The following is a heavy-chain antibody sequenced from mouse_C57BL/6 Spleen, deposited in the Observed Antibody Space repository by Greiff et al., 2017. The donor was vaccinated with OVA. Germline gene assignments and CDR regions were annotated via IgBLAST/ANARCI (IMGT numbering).Heavy chain of an antibody. CDR2: IYPGSGST. D-gene: IGHD1-1*01. CDR3: ARREDYYGSSYEGFAY. J-gene: IGHJ3*01. V-gene: IGHV1-55*01. Sequence: VQLQQPGAELVKPGASVKMSCKASGYTFTSYWITWVKQRPGQGLEWIGDIYPGSGSTNYNEKFKSKATLTVDTSSSTAYMQLSSLTSEDSAVYYCARREDYYGSSYEGFAYWGQGTLVTVSA. CDR1: GYTFTSYW.